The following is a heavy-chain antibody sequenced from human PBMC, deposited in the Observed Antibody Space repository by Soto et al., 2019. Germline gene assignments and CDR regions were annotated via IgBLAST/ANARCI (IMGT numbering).Heavy chain of an antibody. Sequence: QLQLQESGSGLVKPSQTLSLTCAVSGGSISSGGYSWSWIRQPPGKGLEWIGYIYHSGSTYYNPSLKSRVTISVDRSKNQVSLKLSSVTAADTAVYYCARGVGYCSGGSCYRGPTFDYWGQGTLVTVSS. D-gene: IGHD2-15*01. V-gene: IGHV4-30-2*01. CDR1: GGSISSGGYS. CDR3: ARGVGYCSGGSCYRGPTFDY. CDR2: IYHSGST. J-gene: IGHJ4*02.